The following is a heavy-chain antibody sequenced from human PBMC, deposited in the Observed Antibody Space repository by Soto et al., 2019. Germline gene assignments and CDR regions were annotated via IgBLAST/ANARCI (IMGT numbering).Heavy chain of an antibody. D-gene: IGHD5-12*01. J-gene: IGHJ6*03. CDR3: ARHLRASYYYYYMDV. CDR2: IYPGDSDT. V-gene: IGHV5-51*01. CDR1: GYSFTSYW. Sequence: PGESLKLSCKGSGYSFTSYWIGWVRQMPGKGLEWMGIIYPGDSDTRYSPSFQGQVTISADKSISTAYLQWSSLKASDTAMYYCARHLRASYYYYYMDVWGKGTTVTVSS.